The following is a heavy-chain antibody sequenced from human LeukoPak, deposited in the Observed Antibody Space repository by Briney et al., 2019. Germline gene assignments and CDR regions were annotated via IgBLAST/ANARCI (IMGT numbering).Heavy chain of an antibody. CDR2: SSYSGSP. V-gene: IGHV4-39*07. J-gene: IGHJ6*03. CDR1: GGSISSSSYY. D-gene: IGHD3-10*01. Sequence: PSETLSLTCTVSGGSISSSSYYWAWIRQPPGKGLEWIGSSSYSGSPYYNPSLKSRVTISVDTSKNQFSLKLSSVTAADTAVYYCARGWFGELGLYYYYMDVWGKGTTVTISS. CDR3: ARGWFGELGLYYYYMDV.